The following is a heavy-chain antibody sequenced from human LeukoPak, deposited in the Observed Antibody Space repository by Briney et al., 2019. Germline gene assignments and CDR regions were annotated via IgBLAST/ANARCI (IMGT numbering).Heavy chain of an antibody. Sequence: GSLRLSCAASGFTFSSYAMSWVRQAPGKGLEWVSAISGSGGSTYYADSVKGRFTISRDNSKNTLYLQMNSLRAEDTAVYYCAKVHCGGDCYYWFDPWGQGTLDTVSS. J-gene: IGHJ5*02. CDR1: GFTFSSYA. D-gene: IGHD2-21*02. CDR3: AKVHCGGDCYYWFDP. V-gene: IGHV3-23*01. CDR2: ISGSGGST.